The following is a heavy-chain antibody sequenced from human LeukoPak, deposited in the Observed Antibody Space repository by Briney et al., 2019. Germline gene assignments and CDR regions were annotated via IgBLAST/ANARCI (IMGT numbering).Heavy chain of an antibody. CDR2: ISWNSGSI. J-gene: IGHJ6*03. D-gene: IGHD1-7*01. CDR1: GFTFDDYA. V-gene: IGHV3-9*01. Sequence: GRSLRLSCAASGFTFDDYAMHWVRQAPGEGLEWVSGISWNSGSIGYADSVKGRFTISRDNAKNSLYLQMNSLRAEDTALYYCAKDRGTGTTGYYYYMDVWGKGTTVTVSS. CDR3: AKDRGTGTTGYYYYMDV.